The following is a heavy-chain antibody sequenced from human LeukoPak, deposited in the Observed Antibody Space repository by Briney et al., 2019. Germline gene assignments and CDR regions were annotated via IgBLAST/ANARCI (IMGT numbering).Heavy chain of an antibody. V-gene: IGHV3-11*06. J-gene: IGHJ5*02. CDR1: GFTFGDYY. CDR3: ARDLIIAAAGTNWFDP. CDR2: ISSSSSYT. D-gene: IGHD6-13*01. Sequence: PGGPLRLSCAASGFTFGDYYMSWIRQAPGKGLEWVSYISSSSSYTNYADSVKGRFTISRDNAKNSLYLQMNSLRAEDTAVYYCARDLIIAAAGTNWFDPWGQGTLVTVSS.